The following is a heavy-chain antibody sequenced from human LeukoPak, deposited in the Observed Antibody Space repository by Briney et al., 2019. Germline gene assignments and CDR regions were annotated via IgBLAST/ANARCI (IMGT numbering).Heavy chain of an antibody. CDR1: GGSFSVYY. D-gene: IGHD6-19*01. V-gene: IGHV4-34*01. J-gene: IGHJ4*02. CDR2: INHRGST. CDR3: ARRDASSGWCLDS. Sequence: SETLSLTCAVYGGSFSVYYWTWIRQPPGKGLEWIGEINHRGSTNYNPSLKGRVTISVDTSENQFSLKLPSVTAADTAVYYCARRDASSGWCLDSWGQGTPVTVSS.